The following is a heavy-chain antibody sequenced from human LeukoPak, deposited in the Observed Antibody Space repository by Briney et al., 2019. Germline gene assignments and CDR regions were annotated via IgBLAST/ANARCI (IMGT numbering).Heavy chain of an antibody. Sequence: SETLSLTCAVSGASINFYYWGWIRQLPGQGLEWIGYIHYTGATHYNPSLKTRVNISLDTSKRQFSLKVSSVTAADTAIYYCARGLENSHYYATWRAPPFDPWGQGTLVTVSS. V-gene: IGHV4-59*01. CDR1: GASINFYY. CDR3: ARGLENSHYYATWRAPPFDP. J-gene: IGHJ5*02. CDR2: IHYTGAT. D-gene: IGHD2-8*01.